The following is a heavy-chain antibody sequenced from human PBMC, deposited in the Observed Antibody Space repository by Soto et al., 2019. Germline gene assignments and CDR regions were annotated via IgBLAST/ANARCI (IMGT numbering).Heavy chain of an antibody. CDR2: IYYTGTT. J-gene: IGHJ4*02. Sequence: SETLSLTCTVSGGSIRDYYWGWIRQSPGRGLEWIGYIYYTGTTKYNPSLKSRVTISVDSSKNQFSLKLDSVTAADTAVYYCARLGGYYQAFDSWGQGTLVTVSS. CDR3: ARLGGYYQAFDS. D-gene: IGHD3-22*01. V-gene: IGHV4-59*08. CDR1: GGSIRDYY.